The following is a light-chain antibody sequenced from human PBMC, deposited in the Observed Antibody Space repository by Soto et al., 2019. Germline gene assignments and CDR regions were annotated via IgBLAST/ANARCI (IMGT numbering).Light chain of an antibody. J-gene: IGLJ2*01. Sequence: QSVLTQPASVSGSPGQSIAISCTGTSSDAGAFNHVSWYQQHPGEAPKLLIYDVNNRPSGVSDRFSGSKSGNTASLTISGLQADDEADYYCSSISTISTFAFGGGTKLTVL. V-gene: IGLV2-14*03. CDR2: DVN. CDR1: SSDAGAFNH. CDR3: SSISTISTFA.